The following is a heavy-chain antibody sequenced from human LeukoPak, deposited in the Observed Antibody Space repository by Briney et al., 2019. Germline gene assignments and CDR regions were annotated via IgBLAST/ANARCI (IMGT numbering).Heavy chain of an antibody. CDR1: GGSFSGYY. V-gene: IGHV4-34*01. D-gene: IGHD2-15*01. Sequence: SETLSLTCAVCGGSFSGYYWSWIRQPPGKGLEWIGEINHSGSTNYNPSLKSRVTISVDTSKNQFSLKLSSVTAADTAVYYCARLCSGGSCTDTYYYYYYMDVWGKGTTVTISS. CDR2: INHSGST. CDR3: ARLCSGGSCTDTYYYYYYMDV. J-gene: IGHJ6*03.